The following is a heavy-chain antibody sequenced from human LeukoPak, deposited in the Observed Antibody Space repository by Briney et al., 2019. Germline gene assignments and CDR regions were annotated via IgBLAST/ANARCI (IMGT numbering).Heavy chain of an antibody. J-gene: IGHJ4*02. CDR2: IRGDGSAK. D-gene: IGHD3-22*01. V-gene: IGHV3-7*01. Sequence: GGSLRLSCAASGFSFSTNWMAWVRQAPGKGLEWVGNIRGDGSAKFYGDSVKGRFTISRDNSQNTLYLQMDSLRPEDTAVYYCASSHDSSGNDWGQGTLVTVSS. CDR3: ASSHDSSGND. CDR1: GFSFSTNW.